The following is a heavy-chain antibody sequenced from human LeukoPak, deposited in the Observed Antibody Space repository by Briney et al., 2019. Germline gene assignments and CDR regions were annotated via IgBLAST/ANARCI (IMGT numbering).Heavy chain of an antibody. CDR1: GFTFSDYS. D-gene: IGHD4-17*01. CDR3: ATRGGDSEVDF. J-gene: IGHJ4*02. CDR2: ISSSGGYI. Sequence: GGSLRLSCAASGFTFSDYSMNWVRQAPGQGLEWVSSISSSGGYIYYADSVKGRFTISRDNAKNSLYLQMNNLRAEDTAVYYCATRGGDSEVDFWGQGTLVSVSS. V-gene: IGHV3-21*01.